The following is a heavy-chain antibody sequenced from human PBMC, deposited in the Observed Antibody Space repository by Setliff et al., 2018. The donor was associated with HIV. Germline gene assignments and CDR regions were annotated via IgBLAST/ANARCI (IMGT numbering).Heavy chain of an antibody. J-gene: IGHJ6*02. D-gene: IGHD6-13*01. CDR2: INQDETDK. Sequence: GGSLRLSCAASGFTFSIYWMSWVRQAPGKGLEWVANINQDETDKYYVDSVKGRFTISRDNAEKSLYLQMNSLRADDTAVYYCARGSPYSSSWLYYSYYYGLDVWGQGTTVTVSS. V-gene: IGHV3-7*01. CDR3: ARGSPYSSSWLYYSYYYGLDV. CDR1: GFTFSIYW.